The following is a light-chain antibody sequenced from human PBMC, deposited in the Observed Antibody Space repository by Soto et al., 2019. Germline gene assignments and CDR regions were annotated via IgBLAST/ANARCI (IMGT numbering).Light chain of an antibody. Sequence: QSVLTQPPSASGTPGQRVAISCSGSTSNIGGSNAVYWYQHVPGTAPKLLIHHNNLRPSGVPDRFSGSKSGASASLAITGLQAEDEADYYCQSYDSTHVVFGGGTKLTVL. CDR2: HNN. CDR1: TSNIGGSNA. V-gene: IGLV1-44*01. J-gene: IGLJ2*01. CDR3: QSYDSTHVV.